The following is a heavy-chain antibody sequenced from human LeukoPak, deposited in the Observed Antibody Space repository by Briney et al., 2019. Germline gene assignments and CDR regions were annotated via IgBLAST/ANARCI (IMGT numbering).Heavy chain of an antibody. J-gene: IGHJ5*02. V-gene: IGHV1-69*13. CDR1: GGTFSSYA. CDR2: IIPIFGTA. D-gene: IGHD5-18*01. Sequence: GASVKVSCKASGGTFSSYAISWVRQAPGQGLEWMGGIIPIFGTANYAQKFQGRVTITADESTSTAYMELSSLRSEDTAVYYCAREGYSYGSRFDPWGQGTLVTVSS. CDR3: AREGYSYGSRFDP.